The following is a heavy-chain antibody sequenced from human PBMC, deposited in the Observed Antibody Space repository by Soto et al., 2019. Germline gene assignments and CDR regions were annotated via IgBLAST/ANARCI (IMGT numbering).Heavy chain of an antibody. Sequence: EVQLVESGGGLVQPGGSLRLSCAASGFTFSTYWMHWVRQAPGKGLVWVSRINSAGSSTVYADSVKGRFTISRDNAKNTLYLQMNSLRAEDTGIYYCGRSAVGYSVYDYGGQGTLVTVSS. CDR3: GRSAVGYSVYDY. D-gene: IGHD5-12*01. CDR2: INSAGSST. V-gene: IGHV3-74*01. J-gene: IGHJ4*02. CDR1: GFTFSTYW.